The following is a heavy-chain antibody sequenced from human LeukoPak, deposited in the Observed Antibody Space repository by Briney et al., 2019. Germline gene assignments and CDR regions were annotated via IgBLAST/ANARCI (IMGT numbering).Heavy chain of an antibody. Sequence: GGSLRLSCAASGFTFSSYAMPWVRQAPGKGLEWVAVISYDGSNKYYADSVKGRFTISRDNPSKPLYLQMNSLRAEDTAVYYCARDLFGSGSYYNYYFDYWGQGTLVTVSS. CDR3: ARDLFGSGSYYNYYFDY. CDR2: ISYDGSNK. J-gene: IGHJ4*02. V-gene: IGHV3-30*04. CDR1: GFTFSSYA. D-gene: IGHD3-10*01.